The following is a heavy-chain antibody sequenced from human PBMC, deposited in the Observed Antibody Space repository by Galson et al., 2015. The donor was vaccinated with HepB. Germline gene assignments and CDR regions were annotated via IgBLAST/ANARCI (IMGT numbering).Heavy chain of an antibody. CDR2: ISYDGSNK. V-gene: IGHV3-30*18. J-gene: IGHJ6*02. Sequence: SLRLSCAASGLTFSTYGMHWVRQAPGKGLEWVAVISYDGSNKYYADSVKGRFTISRDNSKNTLYLQMNSLRAEDTALYYCAKVGCGGSCREGYFYYYGMDVWGQGTTVTVSS. D-gene: IGHD2-15*01. CDR1: GLTFSTYG. CDR3: AKVGCGGSCREGYFYYYGMDV.